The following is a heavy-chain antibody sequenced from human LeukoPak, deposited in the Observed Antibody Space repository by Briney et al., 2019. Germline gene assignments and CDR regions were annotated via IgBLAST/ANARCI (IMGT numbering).Heavy chain of an antibody. D-gene: IGHD2-21*02. CDR2: INPNSGGT. CDR3: ARVVTGYYYYYMDV. CDR1: GYTFTGYY. V-gene: IGHV1-2*02. J-gene: IGHJ6*03. Sequence: ASVMVSCKASGYTFTGYYMHWVRQAPGQGLEWMGWINPNSGGTNYAQKFQGRVTMTRDTSISTAYMELSRLRSDDTAVYYCARVVTGYYYYYMDVWGKGTTVTVSS.